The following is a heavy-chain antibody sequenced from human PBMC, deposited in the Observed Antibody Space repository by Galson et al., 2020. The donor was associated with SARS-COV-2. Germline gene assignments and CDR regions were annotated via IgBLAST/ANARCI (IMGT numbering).Heavy chain of an antibody. CDR1: GFTFNNYG. J-gene: IGHJ4*02. CDR2: ISYEGSKK. Sequence: GESLKISCTASGFTFNNYGMHWVRQAPGKGPEWVASISYEGSKKYYEDSLKGRFTISRDASTNTLYLQMNSLRAEDTAVYYCAKVAQMFMITLGGGYFDCWGQGTLVNVSS. D-gene: IGHD3-16*01. V-gene: IGHV3-30*18. CDR3: AKVAQMFMITLGGGYFDC.